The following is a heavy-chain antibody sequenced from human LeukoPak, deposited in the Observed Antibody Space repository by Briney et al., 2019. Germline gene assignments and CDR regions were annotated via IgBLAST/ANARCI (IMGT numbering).Heavy chain of an antibody. CDR1: GGTFSSYA. V-gene: IGHV1-69*13. CDR2: IIPIFGTA. J-gene: IGHJ6*03. CDR3: ARRGYYYYYMDV. Sequence: SVKVSCKASGGTFSSYAISWVRQAPGQGLEWMGGIIPIFGTANYAQKFQGRVTITADESTSTAYMELSSLRSEDTAVYYCARRGYYYYYMDVWGKGTTVTIPS.